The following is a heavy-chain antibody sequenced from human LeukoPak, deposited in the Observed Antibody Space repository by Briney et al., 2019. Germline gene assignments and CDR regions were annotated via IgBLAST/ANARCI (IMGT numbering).Heavy chain of an antibody. Sequence: PSGTLSLTCAVSGGSISSSNWWSWVRQPPGKGLEWIGEIYHRGSTNYNPSLKSRVTISVDKSKNQFSLKLSSVTAADTAVYYCTYYYDSSGYPYYYGMDVWGQGTTVTVSS. CDR2: IYHRGST. J-gene: IGHJ6*02. V-gene: IGHV4-4*02. D-gene: IGHD3-22*01. CDR3: TYYYDSSGYPYYYGMDV. CDR1: GGSISSSNW.